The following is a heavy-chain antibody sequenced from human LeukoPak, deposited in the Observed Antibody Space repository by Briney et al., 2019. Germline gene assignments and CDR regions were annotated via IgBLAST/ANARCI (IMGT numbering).Heavy chain of an antibody. CDR2: ICYNGRT. Sequence: SETLSLTCSVSDGSISTIPYCGGWVRQPPGKGLEWIGSICYNGRTYYKPSLKSRVTISVDMSKSHFSLRLSSVTAADTAVYFCARGPAAVHPWGQGTLVTVSS. D-gene: IGHD6-13*01. V-gene: IGHV4-39*02. J-gene: IGHJ5*02. CDR1: DGSISTIPYC. CDR3: ARGPAAVHP.